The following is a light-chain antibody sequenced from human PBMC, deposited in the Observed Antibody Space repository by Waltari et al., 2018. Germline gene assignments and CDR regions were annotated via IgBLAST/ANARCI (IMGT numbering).Light chain of an antibody. Sequence: QSALTPPASVSGSPGQSITISCTGTSSDVGNYKRVPWYQQHPGKAPKLMIYAVSKRPSGVLVRFFASKSGDMASLTISGLQPEDEAEYFCSSYAGSSKGVFGGGTKVTVL. J-gene: IGLJ2*01. CDR1: SSDVGNYKR. CDR2: AVS. V-gene: IGLV2-23*02. CDR3: SSYAGSSKGV.